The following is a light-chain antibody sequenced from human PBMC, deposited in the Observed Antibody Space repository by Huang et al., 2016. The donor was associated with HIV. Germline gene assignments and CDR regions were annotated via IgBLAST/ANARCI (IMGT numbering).Light chain of an antibody. CDR1: QSISSY. J-gene: IGKJ1*01. Sequence: DIQMTQSPSSLSASVGDRVTITCRASQSISSYLNWYQQIPGKAPKVLLYASSNLQSGVPSRFSGSGSGTDFTLTISSLQPEDFSTYYCQQTYSTPWTFGQGTKVEIK. CDR2: ASS. CDR3: QQTYSTPWT. V-gene: IGKV1-39*01.